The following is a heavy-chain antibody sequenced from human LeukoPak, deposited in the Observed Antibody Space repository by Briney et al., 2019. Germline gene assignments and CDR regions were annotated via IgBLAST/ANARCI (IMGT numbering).Heavy chain of an antibody. V-gene: IGHV5-51*01. CDR3: ARHPGYSTSSDY. CDR2: IYPGDYDN. J-gene: IGHJ4*02. Sequence: GESLKISFKGSGYSFTSYWIGWVRQMPGKGLEWMGIIYPGDYDNRYSPSFQCQVTLSADKSISTAYLQWSSLKASDTAMYYCARHPGYSTSSDYWGQGTLVTVSS. D-gene: IGHD2-2*01. CDR1: GYSFTSYW.